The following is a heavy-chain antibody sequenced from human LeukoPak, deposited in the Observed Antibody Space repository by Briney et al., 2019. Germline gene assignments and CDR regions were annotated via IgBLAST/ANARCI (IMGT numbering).Heavy chain of an antibody. CDR1: GGSISSYY. Sequence: SETLSLTCTVSGGSISSYYWSWIRQPPGKGLEWSGYIYYSGSTNYNPSLKSRVTISVDPSKNQFSLKLSSVTAADTAVYYCARDRYYYDSSGYYSRGFDYWGQGTLVTVSS. CDR2: IYYSGST. CDR3: ARDRYYYDSSGYYSRGFDY. J-gene: IGHJ4*02. V-gene: IGHV4-59*01. D-gene: IGHD3-22*01.